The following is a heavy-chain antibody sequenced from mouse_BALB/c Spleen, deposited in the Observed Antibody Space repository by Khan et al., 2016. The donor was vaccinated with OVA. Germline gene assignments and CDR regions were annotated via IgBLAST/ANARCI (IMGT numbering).Heavy chain of an antibody. CDR3: ARGRYYGHSLFYY. Sequence: VQLQESGPELVKPGASVKISCKASGYTFTDYYINWVKQKPGQGLEWIGWIYPGSGNTKYNEKFKGMATLNVDTSSSTAYMQLSSLTSEDTAVYFCARGRYYGHSLFYYLGQGTTLTVSS. V-gene: IGHV1-84*02. D-gene: IGHD1-1*01. CDR2: IYPGSGNT. J-gene: IGHJ2*01. CDR1: GYTFTDYY.